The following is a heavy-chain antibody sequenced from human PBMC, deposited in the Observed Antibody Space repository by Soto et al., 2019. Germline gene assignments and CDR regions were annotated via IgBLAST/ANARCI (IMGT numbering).Heavy chain of an antibody. J-gene: IGHJ6*02. CDR3: ARSYSSSEGPYGMDV. CDR2: IIPIFGTA. Sequence: QVQLVQSGAEVKKPGSSVMVSCKASGGTFSSYAISWVRQAPGQGLEWMGGIIPIFGTANYAQKFQGRVTITADESTSTAYMGLSSLRSEDTAVYYCARSYSSSEGPYGMDVWGQGTTVTVSS. D-gene: IGHD6-6*01. CDR1: GGTFSSYA. V-gene: IGHV1-69*01.